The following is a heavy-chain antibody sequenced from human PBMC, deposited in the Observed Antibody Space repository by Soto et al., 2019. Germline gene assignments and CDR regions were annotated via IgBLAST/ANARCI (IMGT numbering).Heavy chain of an antibody. V-gene: IGHV3-23*01. Sequence: EAQLSESGGGLVQPGGSLRLSCAASGFTFSTYPMSWVRQAPGKGLEWVSGISGSGISTYYADSVKGRFTISRDNSKNTVFLQMNSLRAEDTAVYFCARGSSGYISSWYYFDYWGRGTLVTVSS. J-gene: IGHJ4*02. CDR1: GFTFSTYP. D-gene: IGHD6-13*01. CDR3: ARGSSGYISSWYYFDY. CDR2: ISGSGIST.